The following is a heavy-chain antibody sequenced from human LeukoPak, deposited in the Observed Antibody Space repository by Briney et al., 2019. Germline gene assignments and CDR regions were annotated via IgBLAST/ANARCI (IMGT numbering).Heavy chain of an antibody. CDR1: GYTFTIYA. CDR3: AGVDYYDSSGYPNWFDP. CDR2: INTNTRNP. D-gene: IGHD3-22*01. Sequence: GASVKVSCKTSGYTFTIYAMSWVRQAPGQGLEWMGWINTNTRNPTYAQGFTGRFVFSLDTSVSTAYLQISSLKAEDTAVYYCAGVDYYDSSGYPNWFDPWGQGTLVTVSS. V-gene: IGHV7-4-1*02. J-gene: IGHJ5*02.